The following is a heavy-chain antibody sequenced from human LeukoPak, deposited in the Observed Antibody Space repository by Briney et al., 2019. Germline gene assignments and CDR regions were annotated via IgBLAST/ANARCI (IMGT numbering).Heavy chain of an antibody. D-gene: IGHD3-10*01. CDR3: ARVARFGELSVDY. CDR1: GYTFTSYD. J-gene: IGHJ4*02. Sequence: ASVKVSCKASGYTFTSYDINWVRQATGQGLEWMGWMNPNNGNTGYAQKFQGRVTMTRNTSISTAYMELSSLRSEDTAVYYCARVARFGELSVDYWGQGTLVTVSS. V-gene: IGHV1-8*01. CDR2: MNPNNGNT.